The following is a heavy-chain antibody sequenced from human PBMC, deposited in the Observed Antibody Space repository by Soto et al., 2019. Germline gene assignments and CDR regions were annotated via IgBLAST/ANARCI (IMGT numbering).Heavy chain of an antibody. V-gene: IGHV1-2*02. J-gene: IGHJ6*02. CDR1: GYTFTGYY. D-gene: IGHD2-8*01. Sequence: ASVKVSCKASGYTFTGYYMHWVRQAPGQGLEWMGWINPNSGGTNYAQKFQGRVTMTRDTSISTAYMELSRLRSDDTAVYYCASPDCTNGVCPSGYYYYCGMDVWGQGTTVTVSS. CDR2: INPNSGGT. CDR3: ASPDCTNGVCPSGYYYYCGMDV.